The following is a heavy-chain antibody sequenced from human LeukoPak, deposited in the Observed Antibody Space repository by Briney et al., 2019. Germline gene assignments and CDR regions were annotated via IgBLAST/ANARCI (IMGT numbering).Heavy chain of an antibody. CDR1: GFTSSDDY. J-gene: IGHJ4*02. CDR3: ARDLRFGGL. CDR2: ISSIVSTI. Sequence: GGTPRLSCAASGFTSSDDYMSWIRPAPGKGLEWVSYISSIVSTIYNADSVKGRFTISRDKAKNSLYLQMSSLRAEDTAVYYGARDLRFGGLWGQGTLVTVSS. D-gene: IGHD3-10*01. V-gene: IGHV3-11*01.